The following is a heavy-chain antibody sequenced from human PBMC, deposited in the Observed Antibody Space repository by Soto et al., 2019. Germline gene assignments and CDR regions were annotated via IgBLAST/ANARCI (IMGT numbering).Heavy chain of an antibody. J-gene: IGHJ4*02. CDR3: VRDDDYFDNRFNC. Sequence: QVQLVESGGGVVQPGRSLRLSCAASGFTFSNHGMHWVRQAPGKGLEWVAVIPDDGSYQYYADSVKGRLTISRDNSKNMRHLRMSCLRAEDTAVYYCVRDDDYFDNRFNCWGQGILVIVSS. CDR1: GFTFSNHG. CDR2: IPDDGSYQ. V-gene: IGHV3-33*01. D-gene: IGHD3-9*01.